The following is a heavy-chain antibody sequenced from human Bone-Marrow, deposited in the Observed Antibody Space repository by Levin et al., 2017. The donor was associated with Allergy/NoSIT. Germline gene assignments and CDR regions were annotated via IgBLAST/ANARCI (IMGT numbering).Heavy chain of an antibody. D-gene: IGHD3-22*01. J-gene: IGHJ6*02. CDR1: GFTFSSYA. Sequence: LSLTCAASGFTFSSYAMYWVRQAPGKGLDWVALISYDGNKKYHADSVKGRFSISRDNSKNTLYLQMNSLRAEDTAVYYCARSQDSSGHYYYYYAMDVWGQGTTVTVSS. CDR2: ISYDGNKK. V-gene: IGHV3-30-3*01. CDR3: ARSQDSSGHYYYYYAMDV.